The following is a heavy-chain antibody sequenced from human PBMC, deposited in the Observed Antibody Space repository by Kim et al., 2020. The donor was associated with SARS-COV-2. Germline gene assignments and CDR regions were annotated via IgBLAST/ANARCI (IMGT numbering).Heavy chain of an antibody. V-gene: IGHV3-13*04. CDR3: ARIAAPPYYYYGMDV. D-gene: IGHD6-13*01. J-gene: IGHJ6*02. CDR2: IGTAGDT. CDR1: GFTFSSYD. Sequence: GGSLRLSCAASGFTFSSYDMHWVRQATGKGLEWVSAIGTAGDTYYPGSVKGRFTISRENAKNSLYLQMNSLRAGDTAVYYCARIAAPPYYYYGMDVWGQGTTVTVSS.